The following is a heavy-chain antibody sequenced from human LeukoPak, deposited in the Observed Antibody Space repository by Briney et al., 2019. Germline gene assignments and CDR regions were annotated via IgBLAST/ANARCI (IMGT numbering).Heavy chain of an antibody. J-gene: IGHJ4*02. V-gene: IGHV4-30-2*06. CDR3: ARDTRDCSSTSCYAVGEFDY. CDR2: IHQRESA. CDR1: GGSISSGGYS. Sequence: SQTLSLTCDVSGGSISSGGYSWNWIRQSPGKGLEWIGYIHQRESAFYNPSLKSRVTISVDTSKNQFSLKLSSVTAADTAVYYCARDTRDCSSTSCYAVGEFDYWGQGTLVTVSS. D-gene: IGHD2-2*01.